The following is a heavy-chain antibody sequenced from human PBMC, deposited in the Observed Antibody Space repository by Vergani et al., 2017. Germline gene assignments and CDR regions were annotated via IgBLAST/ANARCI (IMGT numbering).Heavy chain of an antibody. CDR3: TTVGIATPRSDY. J-gene: IGHJ4*02. V-gene: IGHV3-15*01. CDR1: GFTFSTAR. Sequence: ELQLVESGGGLVKPGGSLRLSCAASGFTFSTARMSWVRQVPGKGLEWVGRIRSKSDGGTSDYDAPVKGRFTISRDDSKNTLYLQMNGLKSEDTAVYYCTTVGIATPRSDYWGQGTLVTVSS. D-gene: IGHD6-13*01. CDR2: IRSKSDGGTS.